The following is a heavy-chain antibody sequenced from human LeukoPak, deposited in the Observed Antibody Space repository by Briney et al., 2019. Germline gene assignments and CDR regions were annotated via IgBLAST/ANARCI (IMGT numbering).Heavy chain of an antibody. CDR1: GFTFSSYG. D-gene: IGHD6-6*01. CDR3: TRSYSSSRGTFDY. J-gene: IGHJ4*02. CDR2: ITSSSSYI. Sequence: GGSLRLSCAASGFTFSSYGMNWVRQAPGKGLEWVSSITSSSSYIYYADSVKGRFTISRDNAKNSLYLQMNSLRAEDTAVYYCTRSYSSSRGTFDYWGQGTLVTVSS. V-gene: IGHV3-21*01.